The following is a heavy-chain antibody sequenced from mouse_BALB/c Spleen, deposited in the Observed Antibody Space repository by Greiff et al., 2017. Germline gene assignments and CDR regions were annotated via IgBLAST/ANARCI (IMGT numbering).Heavy chain of an antibody. CDR1: GYTFTSYY. V-gene: IGHV1S81*02. CDR3: TRPESTMITTGFAY. J-gene: IGHJ3*01. CDR2: INPSNGGT. Sequence: QVQLQQSGAELVKPGASVKLSCKASGYTFTSYYMYWVKQRPGQGLEWIGEINPSNGGTNFNEKFKSKATLTVDKSSSTAYMQLSSLTSEDSAVYYCTRPESTMITTGFAYWGQGTLVTVSA. D-gene: IGHD2-4*01.